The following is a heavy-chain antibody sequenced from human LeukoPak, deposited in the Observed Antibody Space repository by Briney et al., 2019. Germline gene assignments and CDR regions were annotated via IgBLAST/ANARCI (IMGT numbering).Heavy chain of an antibody. J-gene: IGHJ6*02. Sequence: PGGSLRLSRAASGFTFDDYTMHWVRQAPGKGLEWVSGISRDSGRIGYADSVEGRLTISRDNAESSLHLQMNSLRPEDTALYYCAKTLWKSYYYYGMDVWGQGTTVTVSS. CDR1: GFTFDDYT. D-gene: IGHD2-21*01. V-gene: IGHV3-9*01. CDR3: AKTLWKSYYYYGMDV. CDR2: ISRDSGRI.